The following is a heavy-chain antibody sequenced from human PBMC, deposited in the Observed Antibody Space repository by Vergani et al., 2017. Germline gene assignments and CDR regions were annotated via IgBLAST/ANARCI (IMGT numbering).Heavy chain of an antibody. CDR2: IYWDDDN. D-gene: IGHD3-3*01. CDR1: GFSLSTSGVG. J-gene: IGHJ4*02. CDR3: AHSSDYDFWSGYYSYYFDY. Sequence: QITLKESGPTLVKPTQTLTLTCTFSGFSLSTSGVGVGWIRQPPGKALEWLALIYWDDDNRYSPSLKSRLTITKDTSKNRVVLTMTNMDPVDTATYYCAHSSDYDFWSGYYSYYFDYWGQGTLVTVSS. V-gene: IGHV2-5*02.